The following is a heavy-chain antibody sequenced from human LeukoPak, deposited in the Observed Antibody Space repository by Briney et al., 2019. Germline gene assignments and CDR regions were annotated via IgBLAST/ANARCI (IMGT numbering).Heavy chain of an antibody. V-gene: IGHV4-59*01. Sequence: SETLSLTCTVSGGSISSYYWSWIRQPPGKGLEWIGYMYDSGSTNYNPSLKSRVTISVDTSKNQFSLKMTSVTAADTAVYYCARHPFFNPFDYWGLGTLVTVSS. CDR3: ARHPFFNPFDY. J-gene: IGHJ4*02. CDR1: GGSISSYY. CDR2: MYDSGST. D-gene: IGHD1-14*01.